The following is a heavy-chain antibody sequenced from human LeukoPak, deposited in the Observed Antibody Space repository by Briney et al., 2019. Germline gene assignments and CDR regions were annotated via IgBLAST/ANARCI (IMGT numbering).Heavy chain of an antibody. J-gene: IGHJ6*03. CDR3: ARHRKWLPALYYYYMDV. CDR1: GYITTSYW. CDR2: TDSSDSDT. Sequence: AESLKISCEAAGYITTSYWIGWVRQMPGKGLEWRGITDSSDSDTRYSPYFEGQLTTTATNTISTSHQLWSSLKASETATYYWARHRKWLPALYYYYMDVWRKGTSATVS. V-gene: IGHV5-51*01. D-gene: IGHD5-24*01.